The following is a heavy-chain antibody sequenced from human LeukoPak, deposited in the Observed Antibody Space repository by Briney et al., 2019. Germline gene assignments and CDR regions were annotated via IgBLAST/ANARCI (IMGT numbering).Heavy chain of an antibody. J-gene: IGHJ4*02. D-gene: IGHD2/OR15-2a*01. CDR3: ARRAGEYSHPYDY. V-gene: IGHV3-53*01. CDR2: IYSGGNT. Sequence: GGSLRLSCTVSGFTFSINSMSWVRQAPGKGLEWVSFIYSGGNTHYSDSVKGRFTISRDNSKNTLYLQMNSLRAEDTAVYYCARRAGEYSHPYDYWGQGTLVTVSS. CDR1: GFTFSINS.